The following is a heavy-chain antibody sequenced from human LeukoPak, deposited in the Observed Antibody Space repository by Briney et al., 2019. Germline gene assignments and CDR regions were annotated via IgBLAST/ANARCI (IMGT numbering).Heavy chain of an antibody. V-gene: IGHV3-7*02. CDR1: GFPFSSYE. Sequence: GGSLRLSCAASGFPFSSYEMSWVRQTPQKGLEWVANIKEDGSEKYYVDSVKGRFTISRENTKNSLYLQMNSLRADDTAVYYCAKNHLVYSRDSRGQGTLVTVSS. J-gene: IGHJ5*01. CDR3: AKNHLVYSRDS. CDR2: IKEDGSEK. D-gene: IGHD1-14*01.